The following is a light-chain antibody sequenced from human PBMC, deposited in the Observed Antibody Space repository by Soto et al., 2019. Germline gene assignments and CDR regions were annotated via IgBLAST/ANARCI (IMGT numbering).Light chain of an antibody. CDR3: QQYGSSPRT. Sequence: EIVLTQSPGTLSLSPGERATLSCRASQSIHNNNLAWYPQKRGQAPRLLIYGASGRATGIPDRFSGSGSGTDFTLTISRLEPEDFAVYYCQQYGSSPRTFGQGTKVDIK. J-gene: IGKJ1*01. V-gene: IGKV3-20*01. CDR1: QSIHNNN. CDR2: GAS.